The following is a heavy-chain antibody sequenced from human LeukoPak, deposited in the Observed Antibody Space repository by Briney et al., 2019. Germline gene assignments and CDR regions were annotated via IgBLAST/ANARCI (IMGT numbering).Heavy chain of an antibody. CDR3: ARDWGEGFFSMAFDI. J-gene: IGHJ3*02. V-gene: IGHV3-74*01. Sequence: GGSLRLSCAASGFTFSSFWMYWVRQAPGKGLVWVSRINSDGGSTAYADSVKGRFTISRDNAKNTVYLQMNSLRAEDTAVYYCARDWGEGFFSMAFDIWGQGTMVTVSS. CDR2: INSDGGST. D-gene: IGHD3-16*01. CDR1: GFTFSSFW.